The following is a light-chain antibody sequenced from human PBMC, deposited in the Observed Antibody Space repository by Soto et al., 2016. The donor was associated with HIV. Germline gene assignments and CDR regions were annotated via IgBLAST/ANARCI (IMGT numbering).Light chain of an antibody. CDR3: QQTYNTPRT. V-gene: IGKV1-39*01. Sequence: DIQMTQSPSSLSASVGDRVTITCRTSQSISTYLNWYRQRPGRAPKLLIYAASSLQSGVPSRFSGSGSGTDFTLAIGNIQPEDFATYYCQQTYNTPRTFGGGTSVAIK. CDR1: QSISTY. J-gene: IGKJ4*01. CDR2: AAS.